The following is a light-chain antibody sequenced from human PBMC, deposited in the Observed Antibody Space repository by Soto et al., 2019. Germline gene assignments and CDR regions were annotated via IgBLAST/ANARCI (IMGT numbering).Light chain of an antibody. CDR3: MQATLSPWT. CDR2: KVS. Sequence: DIVMTQTPLSSPVTLGQAASISCRSSQSLVHNDGNTYLSWFQQRPGQPPRLLIYKVSDRFSGVPDRVSGSGAGTDFTLTISRFEDEDVGVYYCMQATLSPWTFGQGTKVESK. J-gene: IGKJ1*01. CDR1: QSLVHNDGNTY. V-gene: IGKV2-24*01.